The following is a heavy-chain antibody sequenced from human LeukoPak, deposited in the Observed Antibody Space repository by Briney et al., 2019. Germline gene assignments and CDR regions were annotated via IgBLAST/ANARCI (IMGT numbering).Heavy chain of an antibody. Sequence: ASVKVSCEVSGYTFTKYYIHCVRQVPGQGLEWMGVISPTDGGTTYAQKFQGRVTMTRDTSTSTVYMDLSSLSSEDTGLYSWASLSYYNSGRYTGGGDYWGQGTLVTVSS. J-gene: IGHJ4*02. CDR1: GYTFTKYY. CDR3: ASLSYYNSGRYTGGGDY. D-gene: IGHD3-10*01. V-gene: IGHV1-46*01. CDR2: ISPTDGGT.